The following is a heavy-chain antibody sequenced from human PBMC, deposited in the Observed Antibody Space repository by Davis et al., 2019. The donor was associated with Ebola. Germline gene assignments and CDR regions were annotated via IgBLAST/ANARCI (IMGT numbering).Heavy chain of an antibody. D-gene: IGHD5-12*01. CDR3: AKDPDIVATVLTDY. J-gene: IGHJ4*02. Sequence: GESLKISCAASGFTFSDYSMSWVRQAPGKGLEWLSYISSGGVTTYYTDSVKGRFTISRDNAKNSLYLQMNSLRDEDTAVYYCAKDPDIVATVLTDYWGQGTLVTVSS. CDR1: GFTFSDYS. V-gene: IGHV3-48*02. CDR2: ISSGGVTT.